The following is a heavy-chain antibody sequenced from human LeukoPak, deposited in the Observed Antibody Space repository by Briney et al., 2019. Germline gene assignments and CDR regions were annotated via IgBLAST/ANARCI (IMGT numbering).Heavy chain of an antibody. Sequence: SQTLSLTCAISGDSVSSNTPAWNWIRQSPSRGLEWLGRTYYRSKWYNDYAVSVRSRITINPDTAKNQFSLQLNSVTPEDTAVYYCARQQRGAFDYWGQGRLVTVSS. CDR3: ARQQRGAFDY. V-gene: IGHV6-1*01. D-gene: IGHD6-13*01. J-gene: IGHJ4*02. CDR2: TYYRSKWYN. CDR1: GDSVSSNTPA.